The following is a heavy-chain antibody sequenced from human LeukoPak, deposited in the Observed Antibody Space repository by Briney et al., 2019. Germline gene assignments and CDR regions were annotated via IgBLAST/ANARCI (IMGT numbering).Heavy chain of an antibody. CDR3: ARGYNWNDEFDY. V-gene: IGHV3-74*01. CDR1: GFTFSSYW. D-gene: IGHD1-1*01. J-gene: IGHJ4*02. Sequence: GGSLRLSCAASGFTFSSYWMHWVGHAPGKGLVWVSRINSDGSSTSYADSVKGRFTISRDNAKNTLYLQMNSLRAEDTAVYYCARGYNWNDEFDYWGQGTLVTVSS. CDR2: INSDGSST.